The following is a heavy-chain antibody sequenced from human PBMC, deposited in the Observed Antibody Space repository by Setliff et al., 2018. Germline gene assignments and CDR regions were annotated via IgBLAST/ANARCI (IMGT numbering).Heavy chain of an antibody. V-gene: IGHV1-18*01. CDR1: GYSFSESI. CDR2: ISAYNGMT. D-gene: IGHD2-2*01. Sequence: ASVKVSCKASGYSFSESIVSWVRQAPGLGLEWMGWISAYNGMTHSAQNFQGRVTMTTDTSTGTAYMELRSLTSDDTAVYYCSRLVRYCTTTSCQRLSGDEYWGQGTVVTVSS. J-gene: IGHJ4*02. CDR3: SRLVRYCTTTSCQRLSGDEY.